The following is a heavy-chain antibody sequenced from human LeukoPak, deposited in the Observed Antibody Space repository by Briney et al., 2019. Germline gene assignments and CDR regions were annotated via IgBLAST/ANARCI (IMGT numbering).Heavy chain of an antibody. J-gene: IGHJ5*01. CDR1: GGTFSSDI. Sequence: SSVKVSCKASGGTFSSDIMSWVRQAPGQGLEWMGGIIPMFGTAYYAQNFQGRVTITADESTRTAHMEIRSLTSDDTAVYYCAREAEAISGALTGWFDSWGQGSLVTVSS. V-gene: IGHV1-69*01. D-gene: IGHD1-26*01. CDR2: IIPMFGTA. CDR3: AREAEAISGALTGWFDS.